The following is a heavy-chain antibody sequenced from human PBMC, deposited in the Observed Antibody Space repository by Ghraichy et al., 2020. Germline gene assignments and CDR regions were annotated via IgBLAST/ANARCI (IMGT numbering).Heavy chain of an antibody. J-gene: IGHJ4*02. D-gene: IGHD2-2*01. CDR2: ISGSGGST. V-gene: IGHV3-23*01. CDR3: AKDWGYCSSTSCYYFDY. CDR1: GFTFSSYA. Sequence: GGSLRLSCAASGFTFSSYAMSWVRQAPGKGLEWVSAISGSGGSTYYADSVKGRFTISRDNFKNTLYLQMNSLRAEDTAVYYCAKDWGYCSSTSCYYFDYWGQGTLVTVSS.